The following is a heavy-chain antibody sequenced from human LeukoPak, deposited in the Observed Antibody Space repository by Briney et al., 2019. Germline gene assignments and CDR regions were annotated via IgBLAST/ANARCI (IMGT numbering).Heavy chain of an antibody. Sequence: GGSLRHSRAASGVTLSSYIMNWVRPAPGEGLEWVSSISSNSGYIYYAGTVKSRVTISTDTAQKSLYLQMNSLRAEHTAVYYCASILDPYCSSTSCTDYWGQGTLDTVSS. CDR2: ISSNSGYI. D-gene: IGHD2-2*01. J-gene: IGHJ4*02. V-gene: IGHV3-21*01. CDR3: ASILDPYCSSTSCTDY. CDR1: GVTLSSYI.